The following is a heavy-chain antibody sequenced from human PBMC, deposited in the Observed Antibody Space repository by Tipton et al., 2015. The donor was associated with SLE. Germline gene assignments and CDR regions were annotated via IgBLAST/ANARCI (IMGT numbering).Heavy chain of an antibody. CDR2: IYYSGST. J-gene: IGHJ4*02. CDR3: ARGDSFDY. D-gene: IGHD3-16*01. V-gene: IGHV4-59*11. CDR1: GGSISSHY. Sequence: TLSLTCTVSGGSISSHYWSWIRQPPGKGLEWIGYIYYSGSTIYNPSLEGRVTISLDTSRNQFSLQLTSVTAADTAVYFCARGDSFDYWGQGTLVIVSS.